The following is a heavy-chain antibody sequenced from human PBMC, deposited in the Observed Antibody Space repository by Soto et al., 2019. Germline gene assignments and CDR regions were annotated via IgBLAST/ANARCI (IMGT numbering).Heavy chain of an antibody. V-gene: IGHV3-30*18. Sequence: GGSLRLSCAASGFTFSSYGMHWVRQAPGKGLEWVAVISYDGSNKYYADSVKGRFTISRDNSKNTLYLQMNSLRAEDTAVYYCAKVRGYCISTSCSFDYWGQGTLVTVSS. CDR3: AKVRGYCISTSCSFDY. CDR1: GFTFSSYG. J-gene: IGHJ4*02. D-gene: IGHD2-2*01. CDR2: ISYDGSNK.